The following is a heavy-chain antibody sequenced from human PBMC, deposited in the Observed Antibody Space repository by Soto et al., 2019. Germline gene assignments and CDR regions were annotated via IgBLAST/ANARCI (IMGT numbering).Heavy chain of an antibody. D-gene: IGHD2-15*01. Sequence: GVLLRLSCTASGFTSTPYAIHRVRQPPGKGLEWVAVISNDGRGKYYADSVKGRFTISRDNSKNTLYLQMNSLRSDDTAVYYCARDQCFGGGRSCYYFDFWGQGILVTVYS. J-gene: IGHJ4*02. V-gene: IGHV3-30*04. CDR2: ISNDGRGK. CDR3: ARDQCFGGGRSCYYFDF. CDR1: GFTSTPYA.